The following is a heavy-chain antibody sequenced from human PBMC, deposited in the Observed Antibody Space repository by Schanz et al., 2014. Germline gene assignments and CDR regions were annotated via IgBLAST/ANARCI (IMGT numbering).Heavy chain of an antibody. CDR2: ISDSGDTA. Sequence: GQLVESGGGVVQPGGSLRLSCAASGFTFSSYAMSWVRQAPGKGLEWVSLISDSGDTAYYADSVKGRFTISRDNFKGALYLQMNSLRAEDTAVYYCARDHTTESYYSAGPPIDYWGQGTLLTVSS. J-gene: IGHJ4*02. CDR1: GFTFSSYA. CDR3: ARDHTTESYYSAGPPIDY. D-gene: IGHD1-26*01. V-gene: IGHV3-23*04.